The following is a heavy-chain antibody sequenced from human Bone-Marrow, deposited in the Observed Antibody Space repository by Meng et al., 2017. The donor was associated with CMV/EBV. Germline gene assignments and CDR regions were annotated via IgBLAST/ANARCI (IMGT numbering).Heavy chain of an antibody. V-gene: IGHV3-30-3*01. D-gene: IGHD3-3*01. CDR3: ARDPATHYDFWSGYLSGYYYGMDV. CDR1: GFTFNDYA. J-gene: IGHJ6*02. CDR2: ISSDGSKK. Sequence: GGSLRLSCAASGFTFNDYALHWVRQAPGKGLEWVAIISSDGSKKYYADSVKGRFSISRDNSENTLYLQMNSLRAEDTAVYYCARDPATHYDFWSGYLSGYYYGMDVWGQGTTVTVSS.